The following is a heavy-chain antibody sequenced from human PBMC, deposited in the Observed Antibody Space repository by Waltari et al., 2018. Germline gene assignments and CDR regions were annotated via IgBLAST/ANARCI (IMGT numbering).Heavy chain of an antibody. CDR1: FYAINSGYY. CDR3: ARQVLGYCTSATCRKNDS. Sequence: QIELRESGPGLVKPSETLSLICEVSFYAINSGYYWGWFRQPPGKGLEWIATIYHDGSTYYNPSVKNRVTILLDTSKNQFSLKMKSMTAADTAVYYCARQVLGYCTSATCRKNDSWGQGTLVTVSS. CDR2: IYHDGST. D-gene: IGHD2-2*03. V-gene: IGHV4-38-2*01. J-gene: IGHJ4*02.